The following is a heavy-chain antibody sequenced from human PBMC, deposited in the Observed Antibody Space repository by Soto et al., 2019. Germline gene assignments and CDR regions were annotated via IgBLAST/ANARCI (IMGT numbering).Heavy chain of an antibody. D-gene: IGHD2-2*01. J-gene: IGHJ6*02. V-gene: IGHV4-4*07. Sequence: SETLSLTCSVSGGSISGYYWSWIRQPAGKALEWIGRIYTSESTNYNPSLKSRVTMSVDTSKNQFSLNLNSVTAADTAVYYCARISTYNFYGIDVWGQGTTVTVSS. CDR2: IYTSEST. CDR3: ARISTYNFYGIDV. CDR1: GGSISGYY.